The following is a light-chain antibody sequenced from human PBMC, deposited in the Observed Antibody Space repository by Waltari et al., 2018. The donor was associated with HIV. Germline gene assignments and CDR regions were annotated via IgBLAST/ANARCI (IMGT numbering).Light chain of an antibody. CDR1: DSNIGANYD. Sequence: QSVLTQPPSVSGAPGQRVTISCTGCDSNIGANYDVHWYQQLPGTAPKVLIYGNTNRPSGGPDRFSGSKSDTSASLAITGLQAEDEADYYCQSYDNSLSGYVCGTGTKVSVL. V-gene: IGLV1-40*01. J-gene: IGLJ1*01. CDR2: GNT. CDR3: QSYDNSLSGYV.